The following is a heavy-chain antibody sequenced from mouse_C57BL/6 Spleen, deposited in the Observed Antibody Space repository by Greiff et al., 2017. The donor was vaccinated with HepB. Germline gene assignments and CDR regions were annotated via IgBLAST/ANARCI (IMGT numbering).Heavy chain of an antibody. CDR2: ISDGGSYT. V-gene: IGHV5-4*01. CDR1: GFTFSSYA. J-gene: IGHJ2*01. Sequence: DVQLVESGGGLVKPGGSLKLSCAASGFTFSSYAMSWVRQTPEKRLEWVATISDGGSYTYYPDNVKGRFTISRDNAKSNLYLQMSHLKSEDTAMYYCARYNTVIDYWGQSTTLTVSS. D-gene: IGHD1-1*01. CDR3: ARYNTVIDY.